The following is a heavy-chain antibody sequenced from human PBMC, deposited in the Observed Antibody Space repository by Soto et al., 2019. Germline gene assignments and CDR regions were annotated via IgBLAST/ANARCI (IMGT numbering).Heavy chain of an antibody. Sequence: GGSLRLSCAASGFTFSSYAMHWVRQAPGKGLEWVAVISYDGSNKYYADSVKGRFTISRDNSKNTLYLQMNSLRAEDTAVYYCSTLSAADFDYWGQGTLVTVS. V-gene: IGHV3-30-3*01. CDR3: STLSAADFDY. CDR1: GFTFSSYA. D-gene: IGHD2-2*01. CDR2: ISYDGSNK. J-gene: IGHJ4*02.